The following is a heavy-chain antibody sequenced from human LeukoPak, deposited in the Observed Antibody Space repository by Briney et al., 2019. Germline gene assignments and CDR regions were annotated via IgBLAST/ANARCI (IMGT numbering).Heavy chain of an antibody. CDR1: GGSISSSSYY. CDR2: TYYSGST. V-gene: IGHV4-39*07. J-gene: IGHJ4*02. D-gene: IGHD3-22*01. CDR3: ARDRYYYDSSGSALDY. Sequence: SETLSLTCTVSGGSISSSSYYWGWICQPPGKGLEWIGSTYYSGSTYYNPSLKSRVTISVDTSKNQFSLKLSSVTAADTAVYYCARDRYYYDSSGSALDYWGQGTLVTVSS.